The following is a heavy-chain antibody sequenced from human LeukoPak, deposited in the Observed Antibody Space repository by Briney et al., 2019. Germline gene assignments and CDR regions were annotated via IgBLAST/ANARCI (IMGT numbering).Heavy chain of an antibody. Sequence: SETLSLTCTVSGGSIGSSSYYWGWIRQPPGTGLEWIGKIHYSGSTYYDPTLKSRVTISVDTSKNQFSLKLSSVTAADTAVYYCARRGSPTYYYLDVWGKGTTVTVPS. CDR2: IHYSGST. J-gene: IGHJ6*03. CDR1: GGSIGSSSYY. D-gene: IGHD6-13*01. V-gene: IGHV4-39*01. CDR3: ARRGSPTYYYLDV.